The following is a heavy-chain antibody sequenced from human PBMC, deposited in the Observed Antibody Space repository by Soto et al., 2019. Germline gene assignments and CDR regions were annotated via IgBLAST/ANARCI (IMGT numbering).Heavy chain of an antibody. J-gene: IGHJ3*02. CDR3: ARARDSDAFDI. CDR1: GFTFSSYS. CDR2: ISSSSSYI. V-gene: IGHV3-21*01. Sequence: GGSLRLSCAASGFTFSSYSMNWVRQAPGKGLEWVSSISSSSSYIYYADSVKGRFTISRDNAKNSLYLQMNSLRAEDTAVYYCARARDSDAFDIWGQGTMVTVSS. D-gene: IGHD2-21*02.